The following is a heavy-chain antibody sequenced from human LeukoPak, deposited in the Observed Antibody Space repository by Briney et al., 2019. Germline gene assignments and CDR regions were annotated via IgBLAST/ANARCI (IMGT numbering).Heavy chain of an antibody. V-gene: IGHV3-23*01. D-gene: IGHD6-19*01. J-gene: IGHJ4*02. Sequence: GGSLRLSCAASGFTFSSYAMSWVRQAPGKGLEWVSAISGSGGSTYYADSVKGRFTISRDNSKNTLYLQMNSLRAEDTAVYYCARRTGYSSGCLGYWGQGTLVTVSS. CDR1: GFTFSSYA. CDR2: ISGSGGST. CDR3: ARRTGYSSGCLGY.